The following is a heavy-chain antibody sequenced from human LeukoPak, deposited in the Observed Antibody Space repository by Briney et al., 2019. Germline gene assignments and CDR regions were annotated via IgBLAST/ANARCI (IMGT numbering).Heavy chain of an antibody. CDR1: GGSISSCGYY. CDR2: IYYSGST. J-gene: IGHJ5*02. V-gene: IGHV4-31*03. D-gene: IGHD4-11*01. Sequence: SQTLSLTCTVSGGSISSCGYYWSWIRQHPGKGLEWIGYIYYSGSTYYNPSLKSRVTISVDTSKNQFSLKLSSVTAADTAVYYCARGFSGHSKSVIGWFDPWGQGTLVTVSS. CDR3: ARGFSGHSKSVIGWFDP.